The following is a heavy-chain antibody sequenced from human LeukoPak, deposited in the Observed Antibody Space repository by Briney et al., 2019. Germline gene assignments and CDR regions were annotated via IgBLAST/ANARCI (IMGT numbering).Heavy chain of an antibody. V-gene: IGHV3-11*01. CDR3: ARSIGLTGGGVDV. CDR2: ITKGGSTI. Sequence: PGGSLRLSCAASGFTFSDYNMNWVRQAPGKGLEWVSYITKGGSTIHHADSVKGRFTISRDTAKKTLYLQMNSLRAEDTAVYYCARSIGLTGGGVDVWGQGTTVTVSS. J-gene: IGHJ6*02. CDR1: GFTFSDYN. D-gene: IGHD3-9*01.